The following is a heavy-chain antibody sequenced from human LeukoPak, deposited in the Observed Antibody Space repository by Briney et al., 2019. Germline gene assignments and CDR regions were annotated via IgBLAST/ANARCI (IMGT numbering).Heavy chain of an antibody. CDR3: ASTASLSY. J-gene: IGHJ4*02. CDR2: IKQDASEE. V-gene: IGHV3-7*01. D-gene: IGHD6-6*01. CDR1: GYCFSSYW. Sequence: GGSLRLSCAVSGYCFSSYWMTWVRQAPGKGLEWVANIKQDASEEHYVDSVKGRFTISRDNAKSSLYLQLNSLRVEDMALYFCASTASLSYWGQGTLVTVSS.